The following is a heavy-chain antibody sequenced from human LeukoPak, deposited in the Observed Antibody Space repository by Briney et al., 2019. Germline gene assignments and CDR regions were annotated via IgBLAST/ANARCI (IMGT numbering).Heavy chain of an antibody. D-gene: IGHD3-10*01. J-gene: IGHJ3*02. CDR2: IGGSASST. CDR3: ARSRLVWFGESSSAFDI. Sequence: HPGGSLRLSCAASGFTFNNYAMSWVRQAPGKGLEWVSAIGGSASSTYYTDSVKGRFTISRDNSKNTLYLQMNSLRAEDTAVYYCARSRLVWFGESSSAFDIWGQGTMVTVSS. CDR1: GFTFNNYA. V-gene: IGHV3-23*01.